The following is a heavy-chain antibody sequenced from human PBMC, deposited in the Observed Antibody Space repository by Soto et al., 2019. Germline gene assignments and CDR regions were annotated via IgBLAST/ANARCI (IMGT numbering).Heavy chain of an antibody. J-gene: IGHJ4*02. Sequence: ASVKASCKSSGDTFSTWDIDCVRLATGQGLEWMGSMNPNSGNTEYAQKFQGRVTMTRDTSISTFYMELSSLRSEETAIYYCARTMGGIAAAGNDYWGQGTLVTVSS. D-gene: IGHD6-13*01. CDR3: ARTMGGIAAAGNDY. CDR1: GDTFSTWD. V-gene: IGHV1-8*01. CDR2: MNPNSGNT.